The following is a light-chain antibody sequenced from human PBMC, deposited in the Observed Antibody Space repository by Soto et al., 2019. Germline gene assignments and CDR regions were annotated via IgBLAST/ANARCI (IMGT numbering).Light chain of an antibody. CDR1: QSLSNIY. Sequence: EIVLTQSPGTLSLSPGERATLSCRASQSLSNIYLAWYQQKPGQAPRVLIYGVSTRAPGSPDRFSGSGSGTDVPLTISRLEPEDFAVYYRQQYGTLPFTFGPWTKVAIK. CDR3: QQYGTLPFT. V-gene: IGKV3-20*01. J-gene: IGKJ3*01. CDR2: GVS.